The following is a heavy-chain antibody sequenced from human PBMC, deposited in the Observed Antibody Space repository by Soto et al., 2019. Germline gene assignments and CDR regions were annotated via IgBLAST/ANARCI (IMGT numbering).Heavy chain of an antibody. Sequence: GGSLRLSCAASGFTFDDYAMHWVRQAPGKGLEWVSLISGDGGSTYYADSVKGRFTISRDNSKNSLYLQMNSLRTEDTALYYCAKDKGGALRYFDWLFDYWGQGTLVTVSS. CDR3: AKDKGGALRYFDWLFDY. CDR2: ISGDGGST. CDR1: GFTFDDYA. D-gene: IGHD3-9*01. J-gene: IGHJ4*02. V-gene: IGHV3-43*02.